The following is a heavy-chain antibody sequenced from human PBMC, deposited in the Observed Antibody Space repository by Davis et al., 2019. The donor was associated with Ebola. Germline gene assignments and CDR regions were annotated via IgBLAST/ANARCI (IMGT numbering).Heavy chain of an antibody. V-gene: IGHV3-30*02. CDR2: IRFDGSSE. CDR1: GFTFSNYG. Sequence: GESLKISCTASGFTFSNYGIHWVRQAPGKGLEWVTFIRFDGSSEYYVDSVKGRFTISRDNAKNTLYLQMGSLRAEDMAVYYCARGLAAAYFDYWGQGTLVTVSS. D-gene: IGHD6-13*01. J-gene: IGHJ4*02. CDR3: ARGLAAAYFDY.